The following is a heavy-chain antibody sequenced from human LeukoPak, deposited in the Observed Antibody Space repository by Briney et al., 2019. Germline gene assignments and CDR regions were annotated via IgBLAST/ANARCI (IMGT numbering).Heavy chain of an antibody. Sequence: ASVKVSCKASGHTFTTFHIHWVRQAPGQGHEWMGVISSSGGGTDYAGKFQGRVTVTRDTSTNTVYMEMSSLRSEDTAVYYCAKEEAGSGSFDFWGQGTLVTVSS. J-gene: IGHJ4*02. CDR2: ISSSGGGT. V-gene: IGHV1-46*01. CDR3: AKEEAGSGSFDF. CDR1: GHTFTTFH. D-gene: IGHD6-19*01.